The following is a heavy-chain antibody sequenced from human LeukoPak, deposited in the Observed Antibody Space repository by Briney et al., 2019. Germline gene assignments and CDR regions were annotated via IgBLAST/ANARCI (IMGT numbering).Heavy chain of an antibody. V-gene: IGHV3-66*01. CDR1: GFTVSSNY. J-gene: IGHJ4*02. D-gene: IGHD2-2*01. CDR3: AKWRVYQLLGYYFDY. Sequence: QSGGSLRLSCAASGFTVSSNYMSWVRQAPGKGLEWVSVIYSGGSTYYADSVKGRFTISRDNSKNTLYLQMNSLRAEDTAVYYCAKWRVYQLLGYYFDYWGQGTLVTVSS. CDR2: IYSGGST.